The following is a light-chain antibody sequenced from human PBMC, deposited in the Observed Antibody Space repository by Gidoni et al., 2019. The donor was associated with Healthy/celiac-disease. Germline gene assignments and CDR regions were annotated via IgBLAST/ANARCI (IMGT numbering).Light chain of an antibody. CDR1: QRVSSSY. V-gene: IGKV3-20*01. J-gene: IGKJ3*01. CDR3: QQYGSSPLT. Sequence: EIVLTQSPGTLSLSPGERATLSCRASQRVSSSYLAWYQQKPGQAPRLLIYGASSRATGIPDRFSGSGSGTDFTLTSSRLEPEDCAVYYCQQYGSSPLTFGPGTKVDIK. CDR2: GAS.